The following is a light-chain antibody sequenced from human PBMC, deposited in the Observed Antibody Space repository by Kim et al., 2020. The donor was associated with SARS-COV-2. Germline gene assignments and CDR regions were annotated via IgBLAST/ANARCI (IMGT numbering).Light chain of an antibody. CDR1: SLRSYY. CDR3: NSWDSCFYF. V-gene: IGLV3-19*01. J-gene: IGLJ1*01. CDR2: GKN. Sequence: SSELTQDPAVSVALVQTVRITCQGDSLRSYYASWYQQKPGQAPVLVIYGKNNRPSGIPDRFSGSSSRNTASLTITGAQAEDEADYYFNSWDSCFYFFGT.